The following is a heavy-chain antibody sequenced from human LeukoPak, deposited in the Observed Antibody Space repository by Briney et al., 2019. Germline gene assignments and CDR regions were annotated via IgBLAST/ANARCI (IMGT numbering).Heavy chain of an antibody. CDR3: PTTGGAAATIDY. D-gene: IGHD2-15*01. J-gene: IGHJ4*02. CDR1: GGSISSSNW. CDR2: IYYSGTT. Sequence: PSETLSLTCAVSGGSISSSNWWSWVRQPPGKGLEWIGSIYYSGTTYYNPSLKSRVTISVDTSKNQFSLKVNSVTAADTSVYYCPTTGGAAATIDYWGQGTLVTVSS. V-gene: IGHV4-39*01.